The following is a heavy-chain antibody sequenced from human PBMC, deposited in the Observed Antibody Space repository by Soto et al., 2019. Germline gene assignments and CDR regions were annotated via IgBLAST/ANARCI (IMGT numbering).Heavy chain of an antibody. J-gene: IGHJ3*02. Sequence: GGSLRLSCAASGFTFSSYAMHWVRQAPGKGLEWVAVISYDGSNKYYADSVKGRFTISRDNSKNTLYLQMNSLRAEDTAVYYCARDAPNSSSWLGAFDIWGQGTMVTVSS. CDR3: ARDAPNSSSWLGAFDI. CDR1: GFTFSSYA. V-gene: IGHV3-30-3*01. CDR2: ISYDGSNK. D-gene: IGHD6-13*01.